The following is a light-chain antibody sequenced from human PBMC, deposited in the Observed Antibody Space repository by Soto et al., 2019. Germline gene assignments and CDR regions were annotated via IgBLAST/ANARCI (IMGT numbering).Light chain of an antibody. V-gene: IGLV2-8*01. CDR3: SSFASSNTGV. CDR2: EVT. J-gene: IGLJ3*02. CDR1: SSDVGAYNY. Sequence: QSALTQPPSASGSPGQSVTNSCTGTSSDVGAYNYVSWYQQHAGKAPKLVIYEVTKRPSGVPDRFSGSKSANTASLAVSGLQAEDEADYYCSSFASSNTGVFGGGTKLTVL.